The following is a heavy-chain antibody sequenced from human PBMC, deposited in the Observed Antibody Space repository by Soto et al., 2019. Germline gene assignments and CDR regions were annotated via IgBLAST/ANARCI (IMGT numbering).Heavy chain of an antibody. V-gene: IGHV1-8*01. CDR1: GYTFNRHD. CDR2: MNPNSGNT. CDR3: ARKLSGAVQGWAYGMDV. D-gene: IGHD1-26*01. J-gene: IGHJ6*02. Sequence: QVQLVQSGAEVKKSGASVRISCKASGYTFNRHDINWVRQATGQGPEWIGWMNPNSGNTGYAQKFQGRVTMTRDSSITTAYMDLSSLTSEDTAIYYCARKLSGAVQGWAYGMDVWGRGTTVTVSS.